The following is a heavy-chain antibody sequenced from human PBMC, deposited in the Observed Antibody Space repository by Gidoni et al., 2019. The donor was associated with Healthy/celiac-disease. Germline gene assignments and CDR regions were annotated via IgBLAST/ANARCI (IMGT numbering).Heavy chain of an antibody. J-gene: IGHJ4*02. V-gene: IGHV3-9*01. Sequence: EVQLLDSGGCLVQPGRSMRLSCAASGFTFDDYAMHWVWQAPGKGLEWVSVISWNSGSIGYEDSVKGRFTIARDNAKNSLYLQMNSLRAEDTALYYCAKDIGLGITGLFDYWGQGTLVTVSS. CDR1: GFTFDDYA. D-gene: IGHD7-27*01. CDR3: AKDIGLGITGLFDY. CDR2: ISWNSGSI.